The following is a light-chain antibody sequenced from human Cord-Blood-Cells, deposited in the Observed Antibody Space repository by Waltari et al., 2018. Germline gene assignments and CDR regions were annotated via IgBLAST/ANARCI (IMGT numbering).Light chain of an antibody. CDR1: QSISSH. Sequence: TQSPSSLSASVGDRVTITCRASQSISSHLNWYQQKPGKAPKLLIYAASSLQSGVPSRFSGSGSGTDFTLTISSLQPEDFATYYCQQSYSTPQTFGQGTKVEIK. V-gene: IGKV1-39*01. CDR3: QQSYSTPQT. J-gene: IGKJ1*01. CDR2: AAS.